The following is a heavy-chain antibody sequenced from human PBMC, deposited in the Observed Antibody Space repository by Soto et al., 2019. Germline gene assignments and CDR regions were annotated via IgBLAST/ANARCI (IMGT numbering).Heavy chain of an antibody. CDR2: ISWNSDSR. CDR3: AKGITIFGGFDY. D-gene: IGHD3-3*01. Sequence: GGSLRLSCAASGFTFDDCAMHWVRQAPGKGLEWVSGISWNSDSRGYADSVRGRFTISRDNAKNSLYLQMNSLRDEDTALYYCAKGITIFGGFDYWGQGTLVTVSS. CDR1: GFTFDDCA. J-gene: IGHJ4*02. V-gene: IGHV3-9*01.